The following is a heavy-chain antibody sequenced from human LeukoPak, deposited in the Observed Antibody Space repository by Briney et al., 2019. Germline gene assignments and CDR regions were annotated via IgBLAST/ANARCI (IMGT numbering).Heavy chain of an antibody. J-gene: IGHJ5*02. D-gene: IGHD3-10*01. CDR3: ARDGSGSLYNWFDP. CDR1: GGSISSYY. Sequence: PSETLSLTCTVSGGSISSYYWSWIRQPPGKGLEWIGYIYYSGSTNYNPSLKSRVTISVDTSKSQFSLKLSSVTAADTAVYYCARDGSGSLYNWFDPWGQGTLVTVSS. CDR2: IYYSGST. V-gene: IGHV4-59*01.